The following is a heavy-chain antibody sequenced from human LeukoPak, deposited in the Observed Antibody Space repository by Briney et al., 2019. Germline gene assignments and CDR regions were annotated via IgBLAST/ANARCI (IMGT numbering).Heavy chain of an antibody. CDR3: ARDGGGDIVVAFAFDI. D-gene: IGHD2-15*01. CDR2: INQDGSEK. Sequence: GGSLRLSCAASGFTFSNYWMSWVRQAPGKGLEWVAHINQDGSEKYYVDSVKGRFTISRDNAKNSLYLQMNSLRAEDTAVYYCARDGGGDIVVAFAFDIWGLGTMVTVSS. J-gene: IGHJ3*02. V-gene: IGHV3-7*05. CDR1: GFTFSNYW.